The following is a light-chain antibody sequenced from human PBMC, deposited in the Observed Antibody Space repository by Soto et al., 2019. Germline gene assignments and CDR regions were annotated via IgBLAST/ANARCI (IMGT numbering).Light chain of an antibody. V-gene: IGLV4-69*01. CDR3: QTWGTGIRV. J-gene: IGLJ2*01. Sequence: QAVVTQSPSASASLGASVKLTCTLSSGHSNYAIARHQQQPEKGPRYLMKLNSDGSHNKGDGIPDRFSGSSSGAERYLTISSLQSEDEADYYCQTWGTGIRVFGGGTKLTVL. CDR1: SGHSNYA. CDR2: LNSDGSH.